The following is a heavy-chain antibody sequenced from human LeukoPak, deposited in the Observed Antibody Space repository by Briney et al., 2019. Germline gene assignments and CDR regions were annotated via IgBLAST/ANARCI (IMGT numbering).Heavy chain of an antibody. CDR1: GYTFTGYY. CDR2: INPNSGGT. CDR3: ARDWSSSSSPAYWFAP. J-gene: IGHJ5*02. D-gene: IGHD6-6*01. Sequence: ASVKVSCKASGYTFTGYYMHWVRQAPGQGLEWMGWINPNSGGTNYAQKFQGRVTMTRDTSISTACMELSRLRSDDTAVYYCARDWSSSSSPAYWFAPWGQGTLVTVSS. V-gene: IGHV1-2*02.